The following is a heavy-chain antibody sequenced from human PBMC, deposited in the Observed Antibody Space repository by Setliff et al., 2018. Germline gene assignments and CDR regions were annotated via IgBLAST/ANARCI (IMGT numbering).Heavy chain of an antibody. Sequence: TLSLTCTVSGGSISSYYWSWIRQPTGKGLEWIGHIYIGGSANYNPSLKSRVTMSIDTSKNQFSLKLNSVTAADMAVYYCAREQWLDPPGYYYMDVWAKGTTVTVSS. CDR3: AREQWLDPPGYYYMDV. CDR2: IYIGGSA. V-gene: IGHV4-4*07. D-gene: IGHD6-19*01. J-gene: IGHJ6*03. CDR1: GGSISSYY.